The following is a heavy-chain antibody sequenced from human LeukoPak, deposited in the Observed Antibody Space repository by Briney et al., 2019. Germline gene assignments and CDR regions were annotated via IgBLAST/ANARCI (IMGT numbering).Heavy chain of an antibody. J-gene: IGHJ4*02. Sequence: GGSLRLSCAASGFTFSSYAMSWVRQAPGKGLEWVSAISGSGGSTYYADSVKGRFTISRDNSKNTLYLQMDSLRAEDTAVYYFAKKSLDYYDSSGYVGGLVGYWGQGTLVTVSS. V-gene: IGHV3-23*01. D-gene: IGHD3-22*01. CDR1: GFTFSSYA. CDR2: ISGSGGST. CDR3: AKKSLDYYDSSGYVGGLVGY.